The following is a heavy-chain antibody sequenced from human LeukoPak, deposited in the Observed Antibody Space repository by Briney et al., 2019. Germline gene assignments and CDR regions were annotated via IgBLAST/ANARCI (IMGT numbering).Heavy chain of an antibody. CDR3: ARDVVYDSSGPRTD. D-gene: IGHD3-22*01. CDR1: GGTFSSYA. Sequence: GSSVKVSCKASGGTFSSYAISWVRQAPGQGLEWMGRIIPILGTANYAQKFQGRVTITADKSTSTAYMELSSLRSEDTAVYYCARDVVYDSSGPRTDWGQGTLVTVSS. CDR2: IIPILGTA. V-gene: IGHV1-69*04. J-gene: IGHJ4*02.